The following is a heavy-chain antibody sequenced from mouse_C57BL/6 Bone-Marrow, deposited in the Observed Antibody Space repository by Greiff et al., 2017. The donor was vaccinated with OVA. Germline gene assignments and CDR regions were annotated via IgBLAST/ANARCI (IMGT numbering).Heavy chain of an antibody. V-gene: IGHV1-19*01. CDR1: GYTFTDYY. Sequence: EVKLQESGPVLVKPGASVKMSCKASGYTFTDYYMNWVKQSHGKSLEWIGVINPYNGGTSYNQKFKGKATLTVDKSSSTAYMELNSLTSEDSAVYYCASFYYGNSAWFAYWGQGTLVTVSA. CDR3: ASFYYGNSAWFAY. J-gene: IGHJ3*01. CDR2: INPYNGGT. D-gene: IGHD2-1*01.